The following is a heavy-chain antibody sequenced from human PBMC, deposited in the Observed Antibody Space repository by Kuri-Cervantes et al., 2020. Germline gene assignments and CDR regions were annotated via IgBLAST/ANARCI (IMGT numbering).Heavy chain of an antibody. J-gene: IGHJ3*02. CDR1: GYTFTTYA. V-gene: IGHV1-18*01. D-gene: IGHD4-17*01. CDR3: AGSYGDYLDPSSWGAFDI. Sequence: ASVKVSCKASGYTFTTYAFSWVRQAPGQGLEWMAWISAYDGDTNYAQKLQGRVTMTTDTSTSTAYMELRSLRSDDTAVYYCAGSYGDYLDPSSWGAFDIWGQGRMVTVSS. CDR2: ISAYDGDT.